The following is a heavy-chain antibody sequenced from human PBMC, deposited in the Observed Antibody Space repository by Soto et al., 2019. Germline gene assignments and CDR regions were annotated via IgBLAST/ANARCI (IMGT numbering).Heavy chain of an antibody. V-gene: IGHV1-8*01. J-gene: IGHJ4*02. Sequence: QVQLVQSGAEVKKPGSSVKVSCKASGYTFTSYDINWVRQATGQGLEGMGWMNPNSGNTGYAQKFQCRVTMTGNTSISTAYMELSSLRSEDTAASYCARTLYGDNVDYWGQGTLVTVSS. CDR1: GYTFTSYD. CDR2: MNPNSGNT. CDR3: ARTLYGDNVDY. D-gene: IGHD4-17*01.